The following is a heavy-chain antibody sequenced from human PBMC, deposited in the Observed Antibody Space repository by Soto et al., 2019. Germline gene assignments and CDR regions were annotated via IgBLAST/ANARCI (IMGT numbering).Heavy chain of an antibody. J-gene: IGHJ4*02. V-gene: IGHV6-1*01. D-gene: IGHD1-26*01. CDR2: TYYRSKWYN. CDR1: GDSVSSNSAA. CDR3: ARVKLENGATTSFDY. Sequence: SQTLSLTCATSGDSVSSNSAAWNWIRQSPSRGLEWLGRTYYRSKWYNDYAVSVKSRITINPDTSKNQFSLQLNSVTPEDTAVYYCARVKLENGATTSFDYWGQGTLVTVSS.